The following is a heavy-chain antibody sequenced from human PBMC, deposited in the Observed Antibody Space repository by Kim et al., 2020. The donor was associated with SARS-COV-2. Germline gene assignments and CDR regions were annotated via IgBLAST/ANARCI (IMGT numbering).Heavy chain of an antibody. CDR2: IKQDGSEK. J-gene: IGHJ5*02. CDR3: ARAQYSSGWYWFDP. Sequence: GGSLRLSCAASGFTFSSYWMSWVRQAPGKGLEWVANIKQDGSEKYYVDSVKGRFTISRDNAKNSLYLQMNSLRAEDTAVYYCARAQYSSGWYWFDPWGQGTLVTVSS. CDR1: GFTFSSYW. D-gene: IGHD6-19*01. V-gene: IGHV3-7*03.